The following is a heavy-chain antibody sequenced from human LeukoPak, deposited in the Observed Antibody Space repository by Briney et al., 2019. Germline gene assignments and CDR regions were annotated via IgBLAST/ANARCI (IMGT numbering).Heavy chain of an antibody. V-gene: IGHV3-64*01. D-gene: IGHD3-22*01. CDR3: ARVLRDISGYYDY. J-gene: IGHJ4*02. CDR2: ISINGGNT. CDR1: GFTFSNYA. Sequence: GGSLRLSCAASGFTFSNYALHWVRQAPGKGLEYVSAISINGGNTYYANSVKGRFTISRDNSKNTLYLQMGSLRAEDMAVYYCARVLRDISGYYDYWGQGTLVTVSS.